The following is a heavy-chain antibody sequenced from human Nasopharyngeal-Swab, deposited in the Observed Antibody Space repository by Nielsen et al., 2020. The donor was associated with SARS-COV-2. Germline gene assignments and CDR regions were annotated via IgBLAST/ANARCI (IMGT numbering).Heavy chain of an antibody. V-gene: IGHV3-30*18. CDR2: ISYDGSNK. D-gene: IGHD6-13*01. Sequence: GESLKISCAASGFTFSSYGMHWVRQAPGKGLEWVAVISYDGSNKYYADSVKGRFTISRDNSKNTLYLQMNSLRAEDTAVYYCEKDMGIADDSFDYWGQGTLVTVSS. J-gene: IGHJ4*02. CDR3: EKDMGIADDSFDY. CDR1: GFTFSSYG.